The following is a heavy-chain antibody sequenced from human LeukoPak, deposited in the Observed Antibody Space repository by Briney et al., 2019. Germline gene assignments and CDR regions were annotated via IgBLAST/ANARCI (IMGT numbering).Heavy chain of an antibody. V-gene: IGHV4-4*07. CDR2: IYTSGGT. J-gene: IGHJ4*02. CDR1: GGFIGTYY. D-gene: IGHD5-18*01. Sequence: KPSETLSLTCTVSGGFIGTYYWSWIRQPAGKGLEWIGRIYTSGGTNYNPSLKSRVSMAVDTSKNQFSLKLTSVTAADTAVYYCARGQLATAMGRDYFDYWGQGTVVTVSS. CDR3: ARGQLATAMGRDYFDY.